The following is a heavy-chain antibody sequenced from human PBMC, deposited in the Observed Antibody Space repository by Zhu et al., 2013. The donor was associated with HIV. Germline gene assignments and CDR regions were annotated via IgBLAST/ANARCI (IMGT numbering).Heavy chain of an antibody. J-gene: IGHJ6*03. D-gene: IGHD2-21*01. CDR1: GVSISSGENS. Sequence: QVQLQESGPGLVKPSQTLSLRCTVSGVSISSGENSWSWVRQSPGKGLEWLGYIYYSGNTYYNPSLKSRISISVDTSRNHVSLKMTSLSAADTAVYYCATSYCGTSSCRNSHSSYQMDVWGKRATVTVSS. CDR2: IYYSGNT. V-gene: IGHV4-30-4*08. CDR3: ATSYCGTSSCRNSHSSYQMDV.